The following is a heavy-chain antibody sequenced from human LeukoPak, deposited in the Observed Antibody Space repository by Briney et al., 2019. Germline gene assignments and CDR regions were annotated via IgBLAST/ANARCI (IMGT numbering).Heavy chain of an antibody. D-gene: IGHD2-15*01. Sequence: ASVKVSCKASGYIFTNYGITWVRQAPGQGLEWMGWISALNDDTNYAQKLQGRVTLTTDTSTNTIYMELRSLRSDDTAVYYCARGGPPGGSGAYSDHWGQGTLVTVSS. CDR2: ISALNDDT. J-gene: IGHJ4*02. V-gene: IGHV1-18*01. CDR1: GYIFTNYG. CDR3: ARGGPPGGSGAYSDH.